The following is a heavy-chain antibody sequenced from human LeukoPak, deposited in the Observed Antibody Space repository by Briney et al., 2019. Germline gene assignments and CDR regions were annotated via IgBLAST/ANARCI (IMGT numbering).Heavy chain of an antibody. CDR2: ITTYNGNT. CDR3: ARGYDYGDYVGDFDY. CDR1: GYTFTSYP. D-gene: IGHD4-17*01. V-gene: IGHV1-18*01. Sequence: ASVKVSCKAPGYTFTSYPISWVRQAPGQGLEWMGWITTYNGNTHYAQKLQGRVTMTTETSTSTAYMDLRGLRSDDTAVYYCARGYDYGDYVGDFDYWGQGTLVTVSS. J-gene: IGHJ4*02.